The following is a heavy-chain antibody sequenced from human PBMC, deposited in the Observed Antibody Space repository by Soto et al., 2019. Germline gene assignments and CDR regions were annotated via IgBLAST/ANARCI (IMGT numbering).Heavy chain of an antibody. V-gene: IGHV3-21*01. CDR3: ARDEGYSSGWYEV. Sequence: EVQLVESGGGLVKPGGSLRLSCAASGFTFSSYSMNWVRQAPGKGPEWVSSISSSSSYIYYADSVKGRFTISRDNAKNSLYLQMNSLRAEDTAVYYCARDEGYSSGWYEVWGQGTLVTVSS. J-gene: IGHJ4*02. D-gene: IGHD6-19*01. CDR1: GFTFSSYS. CDR2: ISSSSSYI.